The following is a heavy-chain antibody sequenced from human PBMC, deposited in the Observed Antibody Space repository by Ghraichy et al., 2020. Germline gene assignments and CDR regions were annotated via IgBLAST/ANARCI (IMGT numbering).Heavy chain of an antibody. CDR3: AKDPYDYVWGSYRYTEDY. CDR1: GFTFSSYA. J-gene: IGHJ4*02. Sequence: GGSLRLSCAASGFTFSSYAMSWVRQAPGKGLEWVSAISGSGGSTYYADSVKGRFTISRDNSKNTLYLQMNSLRAEDTAVYYCAKDPYDYVWGSYRYTEDYWGQGTLVTVSS. D-gene: IGHD3-16*02. CDR2: ISGSGGST. V-gene: IGHV3-23*01.